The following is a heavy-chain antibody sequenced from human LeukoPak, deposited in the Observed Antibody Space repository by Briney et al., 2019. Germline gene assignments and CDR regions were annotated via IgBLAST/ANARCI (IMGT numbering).Heavy chain of an antibody. D-gene: IGHD1-1*01. CDR1: GGPISSGDYY. CDR3: ARVTTVLASDI. J-gene: IGHJ3*02. V-gene: IGHV4-30-4*01. CDR2: IYYSGST. Sequence: SETLSLTCTVSGGPISSGDYYWSWIRQPPGKGLEWIGYIYYSGSTYYNPSLKIRVTISVDKSKNQFSLKLSSVTAADTAVYYCARVTTVLASDIWGQGTMVTVSS.